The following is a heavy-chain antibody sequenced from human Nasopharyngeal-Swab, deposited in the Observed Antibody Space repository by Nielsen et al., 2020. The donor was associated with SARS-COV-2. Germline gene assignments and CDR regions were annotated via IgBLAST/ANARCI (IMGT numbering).Heavy chain of an antibody. V-gene: IGHV3-53*01. Sequence: GESLKISCAASGFTVSRNYMSWVRQAPEKGLEWVSVIYSAAGTHYADSVKGRLTISRDNGKNTVYLQMNSLRVEDTAVYYCARLLDQSSRWSEFDYWGQGTLVTVSS. D-gene: IGHD6-13*01. CDR1: GFTVSRNY. CDR2: IYSAAGT. CDR3: ARLLDQSSRWSEFDY. J-gene: IGHJ4*02.